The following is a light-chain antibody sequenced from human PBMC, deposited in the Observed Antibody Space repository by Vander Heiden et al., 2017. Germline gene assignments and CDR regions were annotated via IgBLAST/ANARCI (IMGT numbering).Light chain of an antibody. V-gene: IGKV1-39*01. CDR1: QSINIY. CDR3: QQCYSTPYT. J-gene: IGKJ2*01. Sequence: DIQMTQSPSSLSASVGDRVTITCRARQSINIYLNWYQQKPGKAPKLLIYCASSWQSGVPSRFTGSGSGTDFALTISSLQPEDSATYYCQQCYSTPYTFGQGTKLEIK. CDR2: CAS.